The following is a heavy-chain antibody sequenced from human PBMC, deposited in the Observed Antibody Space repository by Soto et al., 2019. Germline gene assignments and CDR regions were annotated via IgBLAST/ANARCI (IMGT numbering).Heavy chain of an antibody. Sequence: EVQLLESGGGLVQPGGSLRLSCAASGFTFSSYAMSWVRQAPGKGLEWVSAISGSGGSTYYADSVKGRFTISRDNSKNTLYLQMNSLRAEDTAVYYCVGCCSGGSCYYYYYMDVWGKGTTVTVSS. CDR3: VGCCSGGSCYYYYYMDV. CDR2: ISGSGGST. D-gene: IGHD2-15*01. J-gene: IGHJ6*03. V-gene: IGHV3-23*01. CDR1: GFTFSSYA.